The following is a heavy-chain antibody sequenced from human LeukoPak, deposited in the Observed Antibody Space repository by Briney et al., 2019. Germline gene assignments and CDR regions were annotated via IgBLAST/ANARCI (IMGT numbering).Heavy chain of an antibody. CDR3: AKCSSGWFLDY. V-gene: IGHV1-18*01. Sequence: GASAKVSCKASGYTFTSYGISWGRQAPGQGLEWMGWISAYNGNTNYAQKLQGRVTMTTDTSTSTAYMELRSLRSDDTAVYYCAKCSSGWFLDYWGQGTLVTVSS. J-gene: IGHJ4*02. CDR2: ISAYNGNT. D-gene: IGHD6-19*01. CDR1: GYTFTSYG.